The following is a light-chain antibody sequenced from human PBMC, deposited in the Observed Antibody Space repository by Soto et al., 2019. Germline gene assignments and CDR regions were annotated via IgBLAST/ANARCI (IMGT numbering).Light chain of an antibody. CDR2: EVV. CDR1: KSDIGVYDF. CDR3: KSYAGSNTYV. Sequence: QSVLTQPPSASGSPGQSVTISCTGTKSDIGVYDFVSWYQHHPGKAPRLIICEVVQRPSGVPDRFSGSKSGNTASLTVSGLQAADEADYFCKSYAGSNTYVFGSGTKVTVL. J-gene: IGLJ1*01. V-gene: IGLV2-8*01.